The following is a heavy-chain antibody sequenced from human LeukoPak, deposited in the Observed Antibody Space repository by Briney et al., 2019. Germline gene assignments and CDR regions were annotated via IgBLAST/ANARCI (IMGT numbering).Heavy chain of an antibody. CDR2: ISGSGGST. CDR3: AKAGAGLWFGEFNWFNP. Sequence: PGGSLRLSCAASGFTFSSYAMSWVRQAPGKGLEWVSAISGSGGSTYYADSVKGRFTISRDNSKNTLYLQMNSLRAEDTAVYYCAKAGAGLWFGEFNWFNPWGQGTLVTVSS. V-gene: IGHV3-23*01. CDR1: GFTFSSYA. D-gene: IGHD3-10*01. J-gene: IGHJ5*02.